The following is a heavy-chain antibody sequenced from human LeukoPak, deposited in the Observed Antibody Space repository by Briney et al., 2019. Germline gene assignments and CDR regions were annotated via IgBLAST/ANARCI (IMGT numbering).Heavy chain of an antibody. J-gene: IGHJ4*02. V-gene: IGHV3-23*01. Sequence: GGSLRLSCAASGFTFSSYAMTWVRQAPGTGLEWVSAISGSGGSTYYADSVKGRFTISRDNSKNTLYLQMNSLRAEDTAVYYCAKDRPDIVVVPAAMNTDYWGQGTLVTVSS. D-gene: IGHD2-2*01. CDR3: AKDRPDIVVVPAAMNTDY. CDR1: GFTFSSYA. CDR2: ISGSGGST.